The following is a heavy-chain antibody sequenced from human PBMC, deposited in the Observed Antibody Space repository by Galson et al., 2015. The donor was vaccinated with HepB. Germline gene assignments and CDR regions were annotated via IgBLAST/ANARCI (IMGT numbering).Heavy chain of an antibody. D-gene: IGHD3-10*01. CDR2: INAGNGNT. J-gene: IGHJ4*02. CDR3: ARGNRITMVRGGAVNIDY. Sequence: SVKVSCKASGYTFASYAMHWVRQAPGQRLEWMGWINAGNGNTKYSQKFQGRVTITRDTSASTAYMELSSLRSEDTAVYYCARGNRITMVRGGAVNIDYWGQGTLVTVSS. V-gene: IGHV1-3*01. CDR1: GYTFASYA.